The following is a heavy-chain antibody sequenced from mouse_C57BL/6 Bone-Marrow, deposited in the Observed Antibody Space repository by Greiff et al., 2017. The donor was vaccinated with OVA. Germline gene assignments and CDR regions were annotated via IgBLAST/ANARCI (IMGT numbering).Heavy chain of an antibody. CDR1: GYTFTSYW. Sequence: QVQLQQPGAELVKPGASVKLSCKASGYTFTSYWMQWVKQRPGQGLEWIGEIDPSDSYTNYNQKLKGKATLTVDTSSSTAYMQLSSLTSEDSAVYYCAREGYDGYYSDYWGQGTTLTVSS. CDR2: IDPSDSYT. D-gene: IGHD2-3*01. CDR3: AREGYDGYYSDY. J-gene: IGHJ2*01. V-gene: IGHV1-50*01.